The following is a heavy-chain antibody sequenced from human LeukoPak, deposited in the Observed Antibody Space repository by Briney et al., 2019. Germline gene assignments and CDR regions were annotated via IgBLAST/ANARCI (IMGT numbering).Heavy chain of an antibody. Sequence: GGSLRHSCAASGFTFASYGMSWVRQAPGKRLEWVSFITPNADRTSYADSVEGRFTISRDNPRNTLYIQMNSLRDEDTALYYCAIMHGYYDGSGYWVQWGQGTLVIVSS. V-gene: IGHV3-23*01. CDR3: AIMHGYYDGSGYWVQ. CDR1: GFTFASYG. D-gene: IGHD3-22*01. J-gene: IGHJ1*01. CDR2: ITPNADRT.